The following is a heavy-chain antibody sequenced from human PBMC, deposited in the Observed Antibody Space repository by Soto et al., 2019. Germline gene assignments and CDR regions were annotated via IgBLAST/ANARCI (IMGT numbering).Heavy chain of an antibody. CDR2: IYYSGST. CDR1: GGSISSYY. D-gene: IGHD3-9*01. V-gene: IGHV4-59*08. CDR3: AXXXDPYXDILTGLY. J-gene: IGHJ4*02. Sequence: TLSLTCTVSGGSISSYYWSWIRQPPGKGLEWIGYIYYSGSTNYNPSLKSRVTISVDTSKNQFSLKLSSVTAADTAVYYCAXXXDPYXDILTGLYWGQGTLVTVSS.